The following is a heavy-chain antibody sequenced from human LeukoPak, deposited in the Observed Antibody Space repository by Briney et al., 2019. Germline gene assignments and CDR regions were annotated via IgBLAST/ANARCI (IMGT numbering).Heavy chain of an antibody. J-gene: IGHJ4*02. CDR3: VKDLNYFDGSGFFDY. Sequence: GGSLRLSCAASGFTFDDYTMHWVRQLPGKGLEWVSLITWDGGYIDYTDSVKGRFTISRDNSKNSLYLQMNSLRAVDTALYFCVKDLNYFDGSGFFDYWGQGTLVTVSS. D-gene: IGHD3-22*01. V-gene: IGHV3-43*01. CDR1: GFTFDDYT. CDR2: ITWDGGYI.